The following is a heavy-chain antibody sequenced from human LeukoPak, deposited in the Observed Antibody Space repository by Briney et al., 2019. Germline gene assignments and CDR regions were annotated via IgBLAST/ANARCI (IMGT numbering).Heavy chain of an antibody. J-gene: IGHJ4*02. CDR1: GFTFSDYY. Sequence: GGSLSLSCAASGFTFSDYYMSWIRQAPGKGLEWVSYICDSGRTIYYADSVKSRFTISRDNAKNSAYLQMDNLRAEDTAVYYCARDRLGDYDHSGYYDKWGQGTLVTVSS. CDR2: ICDSGRTI. D-gene: IGHD3-22*01. CDR3: ARDRLGDYDHSGYYDK. V-gene: IGHV3-11*01.